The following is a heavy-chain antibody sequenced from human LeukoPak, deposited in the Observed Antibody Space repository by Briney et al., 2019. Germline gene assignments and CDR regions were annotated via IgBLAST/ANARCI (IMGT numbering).Heavy chain of an antibody. V-gene: IGHV3-74*01. Sequence: GGSLRLSCAASGFTFSSHWMHWVRQAPGKGLVWVSRVNGDGRTTIYADSVKGRFTISRDNAKNTLYLQMNSLRAEDTAVYYCARRMARGDYFDYWGQGTLVTVSS. D-gene: IGHD3-10*01. CDR3: ARRMARGDYFDY. CDR1: GFTFSSHW. J-gene: IGHJ4*02. CDR2: VNGDGRTT.